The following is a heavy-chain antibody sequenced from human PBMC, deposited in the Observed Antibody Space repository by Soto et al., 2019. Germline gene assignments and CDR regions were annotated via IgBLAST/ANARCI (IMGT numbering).Heavy chain of an antibody. V-gene: IGHV4-39*01. CDR1: GGSIGISTYY. D-gene: IGHD1-26*01. CDR3: ARQKRVGAYDY. Sequence: LSLICTVSGGSIGISTYYWGWIRQPPGKGLEWIGSIYYGGSTYYNPSLKSRVITSLDTSKNQFSLRLRSVTASDTAVYYCARQKRVGAYDYWGQGTLVTVSS. J-gene: IGHJ4*02. CDR2: IYYGGST.